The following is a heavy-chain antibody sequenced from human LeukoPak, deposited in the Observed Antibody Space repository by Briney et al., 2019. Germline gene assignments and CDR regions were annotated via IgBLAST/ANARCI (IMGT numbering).Heavy chain of an antibody. D-gene: IGHD3-10*01. Sequence: SETLSLTCTVSGGSISSYYWSWIRQPPGKGLEWIGYIYYSGSTNYNPSLKSRVTISVDTSKNQFSLKLSSVTAADTAVYYCARAKGGSGSYPYYYYYYYMDVWGKGTTVTISS. V-gene: IGHV4-59*01. CDR3: ARAKGGSGSYPYYYYYYYMDV. CDR1: GGSISSYY. CDR2: IYYSGST. J-gene: IGHJ6*03.